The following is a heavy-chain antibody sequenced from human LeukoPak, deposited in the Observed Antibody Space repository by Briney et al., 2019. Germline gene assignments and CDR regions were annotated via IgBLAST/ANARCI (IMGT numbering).Heavy chain of an antibody. CDR3: ARGGKVNSGTYSVDY. Sequence: GGSLRLSCAATGFTFNTYYIHWVRRAPGKGLVWVSRVNTDGSSSNYADSVKGRFTISRDNAKNTVYLQMNSLRAEDTAVYYCARGGKVNSGTYSVDYWGQGTLVTVSS. J-gene: IGHJ4*02. D-gene: IGHD3-10*01. V-gene: IGHV3-74*01. CDR1: GFTFNTYY. CDR2: VNTDGSSS.